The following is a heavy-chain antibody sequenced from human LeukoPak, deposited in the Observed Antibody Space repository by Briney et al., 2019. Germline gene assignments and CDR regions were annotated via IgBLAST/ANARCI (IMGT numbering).Heavy chain of an antibody. CDR1: GGSISSYY. Sequence: PSETLSLTCTVSGGSISSYYWSWIRQPPGKGLEWIGYVYYNGSSSLHPSLKGRLTISVDTSKKQFSLKLSSVTAADTAVYYCARDFNSRYGERYLDYWGQGTLVTAST. D-gene: IGHD1-26*01. V-gene: IGHV4-59*01. CDR3: ARDFNSRYGERYLDY. CDR2: VYYNGSS. J-gene: IGHJ4*02.